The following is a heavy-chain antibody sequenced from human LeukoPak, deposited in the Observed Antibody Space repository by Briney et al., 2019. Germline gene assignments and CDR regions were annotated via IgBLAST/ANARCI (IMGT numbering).Heavy chain of an antibody. CDR1: GYSISSGYY. Sequence: SETLSLTCAVSGYSISSGYYWGWIRQPPGKGLEWIGSIYHSGSTYYNPSLKSRVTISVDTSKNQFSLKLSSVTAADTAVYYCARCMVGSTSCFDPWGQGTLVTVSS. V-gene: IGHV4-38-2*01. D-gene: IGHD2-2*01. CDR3: ARCMVGSTSCFDP. J-gene: IGHJ5*02. CDR2: IYHSGST.